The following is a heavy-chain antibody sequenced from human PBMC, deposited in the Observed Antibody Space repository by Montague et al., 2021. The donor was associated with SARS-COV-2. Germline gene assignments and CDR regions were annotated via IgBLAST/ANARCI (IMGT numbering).Heavy chain of an antibody. CDR1: GGSISSSSYY. V-gene: IGHV4-39*01. Sequence: SETLSLTCTVSGGSISSSSYYWGWIPQPPGQGLEWIGSIYYSGNTYYNSSLKSRVTISGDTSKNQFSLKLNSVTAADTAVYYCARLDWFGELSSENWFDPWGQGTLVTVSS. CDR3: ARLDWFGELSSENWFDP. D-gene: IGHD3-10*01. J-gene: IGHJ5*02. CDR2: IYYSGNT.